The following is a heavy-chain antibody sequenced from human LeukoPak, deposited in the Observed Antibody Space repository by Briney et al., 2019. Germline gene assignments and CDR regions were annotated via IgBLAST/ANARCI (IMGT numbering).Heavy chain of an antibody. D-gene: IGHD3-16*01. V-gene: IGHV4-61*02. J-gene: IGHJ3*02. Sequence: PSQTLSLTCTVSGGSVSTASYYWSWIRQPAGKGLEWIGRIHTSGGTNYNPSLKSRVTISVDTSKNQFSLKLSSVTAADTAVYYCARGGGYDAFDIWGQGTMVTVSS. CDR2: IHTSGGT. CDR1: GGSVSTASYY. CDR3: ARGGGYDAFDI.